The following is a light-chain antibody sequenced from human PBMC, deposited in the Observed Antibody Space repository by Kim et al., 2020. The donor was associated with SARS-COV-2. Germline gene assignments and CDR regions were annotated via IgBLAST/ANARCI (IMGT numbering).Light chain of an antibody. CDR2: DVS. J-gene: IGLJ1*01. Sequence: SFTISCTGTSSDVGGYNYVSWYQQHPGKAPKLMIYDVSNRPSGVSNRFSGSKSGNTASLTISGLQAEDEADYYCSSYTSSSTLVFGTGTKVTVL. CDR3: SSYTSSSTLV. CDR1: SSDVGGYNY. V-gene: IGLV2-14*03.